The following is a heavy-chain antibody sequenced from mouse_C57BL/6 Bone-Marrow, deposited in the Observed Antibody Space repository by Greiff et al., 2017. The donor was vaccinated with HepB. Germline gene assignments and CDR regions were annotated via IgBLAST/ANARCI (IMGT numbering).Heavy chain of an antibody. CDR1: GFTFSSYA. CDR3: ARRGTGMNFDY. J-gene: IGHJ2*01. Sequence: EVHLVESGGGLVKPGGSLKLSCAASGFTFSSYAMSWVRQTPEKRLEWVATISDGGSYTYYPDNVKGRFPISRDNAKNNLYLQMSHLKSEETAMYYCARRGTGMNFDYWGQGTTLTVSS. V-gene: IGHV5-4*01. CDR2: ISDGGSYT. D-gene: IGHD4-1*01.